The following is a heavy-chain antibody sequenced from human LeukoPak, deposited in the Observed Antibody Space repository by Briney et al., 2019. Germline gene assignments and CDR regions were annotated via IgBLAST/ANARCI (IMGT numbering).Heavy chain of an antibody. D-gene: IGHD3-10*01. CDR2: ISATGGNT. V-gene: IGHV3-23*01. CDR3: ARVYGSGSADY. CDR1: GFTFSNYA. Sequence: PGGSLRLSCAASGFTFSNYAMNWVRQAPGKGLEWVSTISATGGNTYCADSVKGRFTISRDNSKNTLYLQMNSLRAEGTAVYFCARVYGSGSADYWGQGTLITVSS. J-gene: IGHJ4*02.